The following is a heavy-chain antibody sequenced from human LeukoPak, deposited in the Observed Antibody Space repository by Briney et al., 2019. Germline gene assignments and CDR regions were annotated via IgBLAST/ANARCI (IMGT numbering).Heavy chain of an antibody. Sequence: PGGSLRLSCAASGFTFSSYSMNWVRQAPGKGLEWVSYISSSSSTIYYADSVKGRFTISRDNAKNSLYLQMNSLRAEDTAVYYCARDSATYYYGSGSYPDYWGQGTLVTVSS. CDR2: ISSSSSTI. J-gene: IGHJ4*02. D-gene: IGHD3-10*01. CDR1: GFTFSSYS. CDR3: ARDSATYYYGSGSYPDY. V-gene: IGHV3-48*01.